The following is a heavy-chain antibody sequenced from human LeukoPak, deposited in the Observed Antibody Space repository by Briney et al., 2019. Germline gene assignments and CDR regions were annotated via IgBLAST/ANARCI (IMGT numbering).Heavy chain of an antibody. V-gene: IGHV4-59*01. CDR2: IYYSGST. J-gene: IGHJ4*02. CDR3: AGRDGYNTFDY. D-gene: IGHD5-24*01. CDR1: GGSMSSYY. Sequence: SETLSLTCTVSGGSMSSYYWSWIRQPPGRGLEWIGYIYYSGSTNYNPSLKSRVTISVDTSKNQFSLKLSSVTAADTAVYYCAGRDGYNTFDYWGQGTLVTVSS.